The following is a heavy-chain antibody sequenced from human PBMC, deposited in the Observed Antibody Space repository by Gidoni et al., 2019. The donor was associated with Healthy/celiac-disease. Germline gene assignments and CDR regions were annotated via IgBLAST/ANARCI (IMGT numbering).Heavy chain of an antibody. V-gene: IGHV3-23*01. CDR1: GVPFSSYA. CDR2: ISGSGGST. CDR3: AKEKYYYDSSGYYSPLFDY. J-gene: IGHJ4*02. Sequence: EVQLLESGGGLVQPGGSLRLSCAASGVPFSSYALRWVRQAPGKGLEWVSAISGSGGSTYYADSVKGRFTISRDNSKNTLYLQMNSLRAEDTAVYYCAKEKYYYDSSGYYSPLFDYWGQGTLVTVSS. D-gene: IGHD3-22*01.